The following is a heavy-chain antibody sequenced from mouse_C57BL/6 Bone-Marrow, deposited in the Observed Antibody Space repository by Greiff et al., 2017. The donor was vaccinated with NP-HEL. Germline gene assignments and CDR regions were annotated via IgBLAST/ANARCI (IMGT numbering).Heavy chain of an antibody. D-gene: IGHD2-2*01. CDR2: IYPGDGDT. CDR3: ARCRWRLPNWYFDV. V-gene: IGHV1-80*01. J-gene: IGHJ1*03. CDR1: GYAFSSYW. Sequence: LVESGAELVKPGASVKISCKASGYAFSSYWMNWVKQRPGKGLEWIGQIYPGDGDTNYNGKFKGKATLTADKSSSTAYMQLSSLTSEDSAVYFCARCRWRLPNWYFDVWGTGTTVTVSS.